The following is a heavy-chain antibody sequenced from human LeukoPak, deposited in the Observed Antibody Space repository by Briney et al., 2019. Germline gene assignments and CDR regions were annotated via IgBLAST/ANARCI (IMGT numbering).Heavy chain of an antibody. D-gene: IGHD2-15*01. Sequence: SETLPHNCTLCGGAESRYYWRWLREPPGKALEWMGYIYYSGSTHYNPSLKSRVTISVDTSKPKFCLTLSSVTAAHPAVYYCARDFPYCSGGSCLLCWGQGTLVTVSS. J-gene: IGHJ4*02. CDR2: IYYSGST. CDR1: GGAESRYY. V-gene: IGHV4-59*02. CDR3: ARDFPYCSGGSCLLC.